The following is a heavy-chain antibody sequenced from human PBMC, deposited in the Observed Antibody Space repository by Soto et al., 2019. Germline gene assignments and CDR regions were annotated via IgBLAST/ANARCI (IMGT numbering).Heavy chain of an antibody. CDR2: LDPEDGET. CDR1: GYTLTEIS. D-gene: IGHD3-22*01. Sequence: ASVKVSCKISGYTLTEISMHWVRQPPGKGLEWMGGLDPEDGETIYARNFQGRVTVTEDTSTDTAYMELSSLRYDDTAVYYCAIGDSRSLLDDWGQGTLVTVSS. V-gene: IGHV1-24*01. CDR3: AIGDSRSLLDD. J-gene: IGHJ4*01.